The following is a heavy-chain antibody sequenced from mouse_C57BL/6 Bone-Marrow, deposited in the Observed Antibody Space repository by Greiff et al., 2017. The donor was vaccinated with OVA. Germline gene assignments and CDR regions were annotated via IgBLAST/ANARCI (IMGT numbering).Heavy chain of an antibody. CDR2: IWSGGST. J-gene: IGHJ2*01. CDR1: GFSLTSYG. Sequence: VKLVESGPGLVQPSQSLSITCTVSGFSLTSYGVHWVRQSPGKGLEWLGVIWSGGSTDDNAAFISRQSRSKYNTKSQVYVRMNRLQADDAAIYDCARWHDPCYFDYWGQGTTLTVSS. CDR3: ARWHDPCYFDY. V-gene: IGHV2-2*01.